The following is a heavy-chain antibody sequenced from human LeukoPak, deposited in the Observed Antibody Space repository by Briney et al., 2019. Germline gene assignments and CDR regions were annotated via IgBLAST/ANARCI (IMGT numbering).Heavy chain of an antibody. D-gene: IGHD2-2*01. V-gene: IGHV4-61*02. CDR3: ARGTIGYCSSTSCPRGYYYYGMDV. Sequence: SETLSLTCTVSGGSISSGSYYWSWIRQPAGNGLEWIGRIYTSGSTNYNPSLKSRVTISVDTSKNQFSLKLSSVTAADTAVYYCARGTIGYCSSTSCPRGYYYYGMDVWGQGTTVTVSS. CDR1: GGSISSGSYY. J-gene: IGHJ6*02. CDR2: IYTSGST.